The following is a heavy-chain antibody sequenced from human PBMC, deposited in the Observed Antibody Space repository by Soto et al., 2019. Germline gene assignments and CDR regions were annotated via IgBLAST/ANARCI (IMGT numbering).Heavy chain of an antibody. CDR3: ARLGAYCSSTSCPPYYYYMDV. Sequence: PGESLKISCKGSGYSFTSYWIGWVRQMPGKGLEWMGIIYPGDSDTRYSPSFQGQVTISADKSISTAYLQWSSLKASDTAMYYCARLGAYCSSTSCPPYYYYMDVWGKGTTVTVPS. CDR1: GYSFTSYW. D-gene: IGHD2-2*01. J-gene: IGHJ6*03. CDR2: IYPGDSDT. V-gene: IGHV5-51*01.